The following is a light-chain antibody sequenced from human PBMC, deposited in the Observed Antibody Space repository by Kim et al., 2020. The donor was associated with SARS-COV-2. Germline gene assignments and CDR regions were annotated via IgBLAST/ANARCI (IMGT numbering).Light chain of an antibody. CDR3: QQYYSYPQT. Sequence: AIRMTQSPSSLSASTGDRVTITCRASQGISSYLAWYQQKPGKAPKLLIYAASTFQSGVPSRFSGSGSGTDFTLTISCLQSEDFATYYCQQYYSYPQTFGGGTKVDIK. V-gene: IGKV1-8*01. J-gene: IGKJ4*01. CDR1: QGISSY. CDR2: AAS.